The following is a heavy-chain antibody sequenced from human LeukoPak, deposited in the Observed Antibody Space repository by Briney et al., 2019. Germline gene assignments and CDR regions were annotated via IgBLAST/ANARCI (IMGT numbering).Heavy chain of an antibody. CDR2: ISGSGGST. CDR3: AKGVVAGRERYYFDY. J-gene: IGHJ4*02. CDR1: GFTFSSYA. Sequence: PGASLRLSCAASGFTFSSYAMSWVRQAPGKGLEWVSAISGSGGSTYYADSVKGRFTISRDNSKNTLYLQMNSLRAEDTAVYYCAKGVVAGRERYYFDYWGQGTLVTVSS. V-gene: IGHV3-23*01. D-gene: IGHD2-15*01.